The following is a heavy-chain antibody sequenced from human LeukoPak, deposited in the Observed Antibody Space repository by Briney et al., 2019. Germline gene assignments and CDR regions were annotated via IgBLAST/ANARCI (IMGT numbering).Heavy chain of an antibody. CDR1: GFTFSSYA. V-gene: IGHV3-23*01. CDR2: ISGSGGST. CDR3: AKDLRYRGSLRAMDY. J-gene: IGHJ4*02. Sequence: PGGPLRLSCAASGFTFSSYAMSWVRQAPAKGLECVSTISGSGGSTYYADSVKGRFTISRDNSKNTLYLQMNSLRAEDTAVYYCAKDLRYRGSLRAMDYWGQGSLVTVSS. D-gene: IGHD1-26*01.